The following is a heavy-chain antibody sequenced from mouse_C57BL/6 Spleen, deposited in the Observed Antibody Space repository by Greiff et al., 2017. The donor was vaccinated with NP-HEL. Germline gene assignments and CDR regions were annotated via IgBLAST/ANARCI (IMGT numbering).Heavy chain of an antibody. Sequence: QVQLQQSGAELVRPGTSVKLSCKASGYTFTSYWMHWVKQRPGQGLEWIGVIDPSDSYTNYNQKFKGKATLTVDTSSSTAYMQLSSLTSEDSAGYYCAGGSWFAYWGQRTLVTVSA. CDR3: AGGSWFAY. J-gene: IGHJ3*01. CDR2: IDPSDSYT. CDR1: GYTFTSYW. V-gene: IGHV1-59*01.